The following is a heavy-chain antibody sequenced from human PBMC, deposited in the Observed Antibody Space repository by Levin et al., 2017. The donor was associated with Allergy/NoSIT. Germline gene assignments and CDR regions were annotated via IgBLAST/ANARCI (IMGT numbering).Heavy chain of an antibody. J-gene: IGHJ4*02. Sequence: PGESLKISCAASGFTFSSYGMHWVRQAPGKGLEWVAVISYDGSNKYYADSVKGRFTISRDNSKNTLYLQMNSLRAEDTAVYYCANSFEYEYPHWGQGTLVTVSS. CDR3: ANSFEYEYPH. CDR2: ISYDGSNK. V-gene: IGHV3-30*18. D-gene: IGHD5-12*01. CDR1: GFTFSSYG.